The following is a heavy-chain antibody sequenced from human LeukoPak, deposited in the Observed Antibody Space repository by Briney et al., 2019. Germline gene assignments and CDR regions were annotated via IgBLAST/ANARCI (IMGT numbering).Heavy chain of an antibody. CDR3: ARDLGSCSGNSRYRNWFDP. J-gene: IGHJ5*02. Sequence: ASVKVSCKASGYTFPDNGISWVRQAPGQGLEWMGWISTYNDHTNYAQKLQGRVSMTTDTSASTAYMELRSLRSDDTAVYYCARDLGSCSGNSRYRNWFDPWGQGTLVTVSS. CDR1: GYTFPDNG. CDR2: ISTYNDHT. D-gene: IGHD2-15*01. V-gene: IGHV1-18*01.